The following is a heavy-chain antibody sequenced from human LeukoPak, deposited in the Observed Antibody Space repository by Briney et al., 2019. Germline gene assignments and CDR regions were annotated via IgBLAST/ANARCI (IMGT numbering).Heavy chain of an antibody. D-gene: IGHD3/OR15-3a*01. CDR1: GFTFSSYA. V-gene: IGHV3-30-3*01. Sequence: GRSLRLSCAASGFTFSSYAMHWVRQAPGKGLEWVAVISYDGSNKYYAGSVKGRFTISRDNSKNTLYLQMNSLRAEDTAVYYCARDGPDWDYWGQGTLVTVSS. J-gene: IGHJ4*02. CDR3: ARDGPDWDY. CDR2: ISYDGSNK.